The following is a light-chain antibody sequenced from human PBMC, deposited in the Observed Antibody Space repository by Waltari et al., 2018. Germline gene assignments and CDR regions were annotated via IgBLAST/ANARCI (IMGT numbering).Light chain of an antibody. CDR1: QNIVRY. V-gene: IGKV1-39*01. CDR2: AAS. J-gene: IGKJ5*01. Sequence: DIQMTQSPYSLSASVGDRVTITCRASQNIVRYLNWYQQRPGKDPKLLIYAASTLQRGVPSRFSGSGSGTDFTLTITTLQPEDFATYYCQQTDSVPFTFGQGTRLDIK. CDR3: QQTDSVPFT.